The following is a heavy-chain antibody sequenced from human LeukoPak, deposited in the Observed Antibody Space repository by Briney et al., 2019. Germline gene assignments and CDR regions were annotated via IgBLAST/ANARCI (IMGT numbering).Heavy chain of an antibody. D-gene: IGHD4-11*01. CDR2: ISGSGGST. CDR1: GFTFSSYS. J-gene: IGHJ3*02. V-gene: IGHV3-23*01. CDR3: AKDHDYPDAFDI. Sequence: GGSLRLSCAASGFTFSSYSMNWVRQAPGKGLEWVSAISGSGGSTYYADSVKGRFTISRDNSKNTLYLQMNSLRAEDTAVYYCAKDHDYPDAFDIWGQGTMVTVSS.